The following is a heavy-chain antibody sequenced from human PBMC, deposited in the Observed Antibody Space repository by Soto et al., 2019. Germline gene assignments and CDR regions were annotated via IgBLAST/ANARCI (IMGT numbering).Heavy chain of an antibody. V-gene: IGHV3-7*01. CDR2: IKQDGSEK. Sequence: GGSLRLSCAASGFTFSSYWMSWVRQAPGKGLEWVANIKQDGSEKYYVDSVKGRFTISRDNAKDSLYLQMNSLRAEDTAVYYCARELGCCSDYYYHYYMDFWGKGTTVPVSS. CDR3: ARELGCCSDYYYHYYMDF. D-gene: IGHD6-19*01. J-gene: IGHJ6*03. CDR1: GFTFSSYW.